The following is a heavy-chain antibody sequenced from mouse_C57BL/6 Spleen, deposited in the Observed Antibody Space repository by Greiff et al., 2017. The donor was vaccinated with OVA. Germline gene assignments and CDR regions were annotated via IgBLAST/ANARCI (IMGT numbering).Heavy chain of an antibody. D-gene: IGHD2-2*01. J-gene: IGHJ3*01. CDR1: GFTFSNYW. Sequence: DVKLVESGGGLVQPGGSMKLSCVASGFTFSNYWMNWVRQSPEKGLEWVAQIRLKSDNYATHYAESVKGRFTISRDDSKSSVYLQMNNLRAEDTGIYYCTGGANGYPAYWGQGTLVTVSA. CDR3: TGGANGYPAY. V-gene: IGHV6-3*01. CDR2: IRLKSDNYAT.